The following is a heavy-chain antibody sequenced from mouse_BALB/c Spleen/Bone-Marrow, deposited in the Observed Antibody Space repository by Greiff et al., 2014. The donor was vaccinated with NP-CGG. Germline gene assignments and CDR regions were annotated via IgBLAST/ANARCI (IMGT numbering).Heavy chain of an antibody. CDR3: ARSLYGYTATFDY. CDR2: IDPANGNT. J-gene: IGHJ2*01. CDR1: GFNIKDTY. V-gene: IGHV14-3*02. Sequence: VQLQQSGAELVKPGASVKLSCTASGFNIKDTYMHWVQQRPEQGLEWIGRIDPANGNTKYDPKFQGKATITADTSSNTAYLQLSSLTSEDAAVYYCARSLYGYTATFDYWGQGTTLTVSS. D-gene: IGHD1-2*01.